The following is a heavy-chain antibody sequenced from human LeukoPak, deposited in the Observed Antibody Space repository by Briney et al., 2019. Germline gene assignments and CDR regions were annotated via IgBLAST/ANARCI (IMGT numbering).Heavy chain of an antibody. V-gene: IGHV1-69*13. CDR2: IIPIFGTA. D-gene: IGHD5-18*01. Sequence: SVKVSCKASGGTFSSYAIIWVRQAPGQGLEWMGGIIPIFGTANYAQKFQGRVTITADESTSTASVELSSMRSENTAVYYWASSVDTAMALSWGEGTLVTVSS. CDR3: ASSVDTAMALS. J-gene: IGHJ5*02. CDR1: GGTFSSYA.